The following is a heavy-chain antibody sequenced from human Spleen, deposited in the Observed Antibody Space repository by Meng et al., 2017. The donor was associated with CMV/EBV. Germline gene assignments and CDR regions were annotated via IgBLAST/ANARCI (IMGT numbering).Heavy chain of an antibody. Sequence: GESLKISCAASGFTFSSYGMHWVRQAPDKGLEWVAVISYDGSKEYYADSVKGRCTISRDSSKNTLYLQMDSLRVEDTAVYYCARWGKNCTTTICYDNYDMDVWGPGTTVTVSS. CDR1: GFTFSSYG. CDR3: ARWGKNCTTTICYDNYDMDV. CDR2: ISYDGSKE. V-gene: IGHV3-30*19. J-gene: IGHJ6*02. D-gene: IGHD2-2*01.